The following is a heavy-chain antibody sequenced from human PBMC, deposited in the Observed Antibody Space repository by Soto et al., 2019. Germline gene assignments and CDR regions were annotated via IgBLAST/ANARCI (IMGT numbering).Heavy chain of an antibody. CDR2: ISPSGRYT. D-gene: IGHD2-2*01. Sequence: QVQVVESGGGLVKPGGSLRLSCAAPGFTFSDYYMSWIRQAPGKGLEWVSLISPSGRYTYYADSVKGRFTVSRDNPNSSLSLQMNSLRVEDTAVYYCARAPGSASWGWFDPWGQGTLVTVSS. J-gene: IGHJ5*02. CDR1: GFTFSDYY. V-gene: IGHV3-11*01. CDR3: ARAPGSASWGWFDP.